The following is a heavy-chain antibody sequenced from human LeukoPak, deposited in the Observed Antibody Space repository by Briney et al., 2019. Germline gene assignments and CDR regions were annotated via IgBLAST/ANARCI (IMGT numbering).Heavy chain of an antibody. D-gene: IGHD3-10*01. CDR2: IYYSGST. V-gene: IGHV4-59*01. Sequence: TSETLSLTCTVSGGSISSYYWSWIRQPPGKGLEWIGYIYYSGSTNYNPSLKSRVTISVDTSKNQFSLKLSSVTAADTAVYYCARSGSGSYYNVIRGEFYYGMDVWGQGTTVTVSS. J-gene: IGHJ6*02. CDR1: GGSISSYY. CDR3: ARSGSGSYYNVIRGEFYYGMDV.